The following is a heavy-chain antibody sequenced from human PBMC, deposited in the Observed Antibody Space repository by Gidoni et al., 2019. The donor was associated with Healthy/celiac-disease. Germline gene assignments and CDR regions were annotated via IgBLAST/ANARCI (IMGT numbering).Heavy chain of an antibody. Sequence: EVQLVESGGGLVQPGRSLRLSCAASGFTFDDYAMHWVRQAPGKGLGWVSGISWNSGSIGYADSVKGRFTISRDNAKNSLYLQMNSLRAEDTALYYCAKDMTGSTGYSKDYYYYGMDVWGQGTTVTVSS. CDR1: GFTFDDYA. CDR2: ISWNSGSI. V-gene: IGHV3-9*01. J-gene: IGHJ6*02. D-gene: IGHD6-13*01. CDR3: AKDMTGSTGYSKDYYYYGMDV.